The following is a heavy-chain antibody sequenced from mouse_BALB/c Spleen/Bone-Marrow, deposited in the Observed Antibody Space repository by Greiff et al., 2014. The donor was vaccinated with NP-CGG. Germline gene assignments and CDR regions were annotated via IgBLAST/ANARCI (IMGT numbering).Heavy chain of an antibody. J-gene: IGHJ4*01. D-gene: IGHD6-2*01. CDR3: ARSGGDSMDY. CDR2: IYPGDGST. CDR1: GYTFTSYD. V-gene: IGHV1S33*01. Sequence: SGPELVKPGALVKISCKASGYTFTSYDINWVKQRPGQGLEWIGWIYPGDGSTKYNEKFKGKATLTADKSSSTAYMQLSSLTSENSADYLCARSGGDSMDYWGQGTSVTVSS.